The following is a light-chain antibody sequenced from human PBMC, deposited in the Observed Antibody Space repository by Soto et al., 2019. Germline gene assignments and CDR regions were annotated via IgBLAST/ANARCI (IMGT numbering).Light chain of an antibody. CDR2: DAS. J-gene: IGKJ1*01. V-gene: IGKV1-5*01. Sequence: DLQMTQSPSTLSASVGDRVTITCRASQSISTWLAWYQQKPGKAPKVLIYDASTLESGVPSRFSGSGSGTEFTLTISSLQPDDFATYYCQQYDGYPWTFGQGTKVEIK. CDR1: QSISTW. CDR3: QQYDGYPWT.